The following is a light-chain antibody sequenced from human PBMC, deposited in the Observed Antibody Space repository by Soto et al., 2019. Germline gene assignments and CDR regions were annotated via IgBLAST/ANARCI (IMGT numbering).Light chain of an antibody. J-gene: IGLJ3*02. CDR3: SSYSTRSVV. CDR1: SSDVVTYSY. CDR2: DVS. V-gene: IGLV2-14*01. Sequence: QSVLTQPASVSGSPGQSITISCTGTSSDVVTYSYVSWYQQHPGKAPKLMIYDVSNRPSGVSNRFSGSKSGNTASLTISGLQAEDEADYYCSSYSTRSVVFGGGTKLTVL.